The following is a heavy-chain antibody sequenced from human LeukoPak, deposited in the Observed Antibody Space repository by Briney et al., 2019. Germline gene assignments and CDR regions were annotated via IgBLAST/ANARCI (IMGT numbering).Heavy chain of an antibody. CDR2: ISYDGSNK. D-gene: IGHD1-26*01. Sequence: GGSLRLSCAASGFTFSSYGMHWVRQAPGKGLEWVAVISYDGSNKYYADSVKGRFTISRDNSKNTLYLQMNSLRAEDTAVYYCAKDEGSPGGATGDYWGQGTLVTVSS. CDR3: AKDEGSPGGATGDY. CDR1: GFTFSSYG. J-gene: IGHJ4*02. V-gene: IGHV3-30*18.